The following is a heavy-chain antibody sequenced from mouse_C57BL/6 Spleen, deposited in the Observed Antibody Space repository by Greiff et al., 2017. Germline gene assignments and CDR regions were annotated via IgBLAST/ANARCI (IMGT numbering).Heavy chain of an antibody. V-gene: IGHV1-18*01. CDR3: ARRRGYDYDGFAY. CDR2: INPNTGGT. CDR1: GYTFTDYN. D-gene: IGHD2-4*01. Sequence: EVQLQQSGPELVKPGASVKIPCKASGYTFTDYNMDWVKQSHGKSLEWIGDINPNTGGTIYNQKFKGKATLTVDKSSSTAYMELRSLTSEDTAVYYCARRRGYDYDGFAYWGQGTLVTVSA. J-gene: IGHJ3*01.